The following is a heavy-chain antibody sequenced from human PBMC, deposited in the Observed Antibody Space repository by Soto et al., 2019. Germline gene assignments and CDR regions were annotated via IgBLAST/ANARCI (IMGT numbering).Heavy chain of an antibody. V-gene: IGHV3-23*01. Sequence: LRDASAVAEGTSIGFAMSWISKNPGKGLEWVSGISGSGGSTYYADSVKGRFTISRDSSQNTLYVQMNSLRAEDTAVYYCERGTGGNLFAFDYWGPGASVPVSS. D-gene: IGHD2-15*01. J-gene: IGHJ4*01. CDR1: EGTSIGFA. CDR3: ERGTGGNLFAFDY. CDR2: ISGSGGST.